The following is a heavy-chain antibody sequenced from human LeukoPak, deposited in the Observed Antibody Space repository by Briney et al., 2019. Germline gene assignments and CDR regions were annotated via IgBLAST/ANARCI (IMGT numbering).Heavy chain of an antibody. Sequence: ASVKVSCKASGYTFTSYGISWVRQAPGQGLEWMGWISAYNGNTNYAQKLQGRVTMTTDTSTSTAYMELRSLRSDDTAVYYCARDKSRTYGSADAFDIWGQGTMVTVSS. D-gene: IGHD3-10*01. V-gene: IGHV1-18*01. J-gene: IGHJ3*02. CDR2: ISAYNGNT. CDR1: GYTFTSYG. CDR3: ARDKSRTYGSADAFDI.